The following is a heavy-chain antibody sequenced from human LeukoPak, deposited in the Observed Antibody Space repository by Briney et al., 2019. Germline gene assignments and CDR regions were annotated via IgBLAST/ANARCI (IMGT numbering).Heavy chain of an antibody. CDR2: IHYSGST. CDR1: GGSISTYY. CDR3: VRDSYDFWRTDGFDV. D-gene: IGHD3-3*01. J-gene: IGHJ3*01. V-gene: IGHV4-59*12. Sequence: SETLSLTCTVSGGSISTYYWNWIRQPPGKGLEWIGHIHYSGSTNYKSSLKSRVIISVDTSKNQFSLKLSSVTAADTAMYYCVRDSYDFWRTDGFDVWGRGTMVTVSS.